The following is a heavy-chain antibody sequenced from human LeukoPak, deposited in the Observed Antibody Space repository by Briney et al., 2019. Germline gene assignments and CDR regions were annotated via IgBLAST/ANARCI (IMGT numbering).Heavy chain of an antibody. J-gene: IGHJ4*02. CDR2: INSDGSTT. D-gene: IGHD1-1*01. CDR1: GFTFSSYA. CDR3: ARRGAGTGATDY. V-gene: IGHV3-74*01. Sequence: GGSLRLSCAASGFTFSSYAMHWVRQAPGKGLVWVSRINSDGSTTSYADSVKGRFTISRDNAKNTLYLQMNSLRAEDTAVYYCARRGAGTGATDYWGQGTLVTVSS.